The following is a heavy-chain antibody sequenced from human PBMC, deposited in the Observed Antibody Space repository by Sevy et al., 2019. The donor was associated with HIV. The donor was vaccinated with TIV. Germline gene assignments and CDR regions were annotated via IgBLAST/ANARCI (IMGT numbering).Heavy chain of an antibody. Sequence: ASVKVSCKASGYTFTSYGISWVRQAPGQGLEWMGWISAYNGNTNYAQKLQGRVTMTTDTSTSTAYMELRSLRSDDTAVYYCERVVGGSGYYSNILDYWGQGTLVTVSS. CDR3: ERVVGGSGYYSNILDY. V-gene: IGHV1-18*01. J-gene: IGHJ4*02. CDR2: ISAYNGNT. D-gene: IGHD3-22*01. CDR1: GYTFTSYG.